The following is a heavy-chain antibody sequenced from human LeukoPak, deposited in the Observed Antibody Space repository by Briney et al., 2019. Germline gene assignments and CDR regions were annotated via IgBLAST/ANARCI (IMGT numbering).Heavy chain of an antibody. CDR3: AKASQGYTSSSYAY. V-gene: IGHV3-23*01. D-gene: IGHD6-13*01. Sequence: GGSLRLSCAASRFTFSTYAMSWVRQAPGKGLEWVSGISGLSGSTYYADSVKGRFTVSRDNSKSTLYLQMNSLRAEDTAVYYCAKASQGYTSSSYAYWGQGTLVTVSS. CDR1: RFTFSTYA. CDR2: ISGLSGST. J-gene: IGHJ4*02.